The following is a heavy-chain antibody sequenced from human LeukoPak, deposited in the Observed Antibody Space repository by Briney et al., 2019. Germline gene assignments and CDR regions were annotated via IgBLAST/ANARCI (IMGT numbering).Heavy chain of an antibody. CDR2: INWNGGST. Sequence: GGSLRLPCAASGFTFDDYGMSWVRQAPGKGLVWVSGINWNGGSTGYGDSVKGRFTISRDNAKNSLYLQMNSLRAEDTALYYCAKEGGFGYYFYMDVWGKGTTVTVSS. CDR1: GFTFDDYG. V-gene: IGHV3-20*04. J-gene: IGHJ6*03. D-gene: IGHD3-10*01. CDR3: AKEGGFGYYFYMDV.